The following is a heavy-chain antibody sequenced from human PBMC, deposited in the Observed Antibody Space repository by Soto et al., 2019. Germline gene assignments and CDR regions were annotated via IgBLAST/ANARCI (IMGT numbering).Heavy chain of an antibody. CDR1: GGSIHDYY. CDR3: ARVNRGAFDH. J-gene: IGHJ4*02. Sequence: QVQLQESGPGLVKPSQTLSLTCTVSGGSIHDYYWVWIRQPPGKGLEWIGSIFYTGSIDYNPSLKSRVTLSLATSKNQFSLNLSSVTAADTAVYYCARVNRGAFDHWGQGALVTVSS. CDR2: IFYTGSI. V-gene: IGHV4-59*01.